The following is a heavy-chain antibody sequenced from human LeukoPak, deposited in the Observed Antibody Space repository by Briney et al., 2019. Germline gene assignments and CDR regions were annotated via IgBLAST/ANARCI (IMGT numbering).Heavy chain of an antibody. CDR2: IYYSGST. D-gene: IGHD1-26*01. Sequence: SETLSLTCTVSGGSISSSSYYWGWIRQPPGKGLEWIGSIYYSGSTYYNPSLKSRVTISVDTSKNQFSLKLSSVTAADTAVYYCARTLLVRATPHLDYWGQGTLATVSS. J-gene: IGHJ4*02. V-gene: IGHV4-39*01. CDR3: ARTLLVRATPHLDY. CDR1: GGSISSSSYY.